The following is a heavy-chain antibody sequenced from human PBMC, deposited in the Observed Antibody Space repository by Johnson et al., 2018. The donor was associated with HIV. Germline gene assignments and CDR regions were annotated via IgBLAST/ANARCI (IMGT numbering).Heavy chain of an antibody. CDR1: GFTFSNYA. V-gene: IGHV3-30-3*01. J-gene: IGHJ3*02. CDR2: ISYDGSNE. CDR3: AKAWELLGRRAALDI. Sequence: QMLLVESGGGLVQPGGSLRLSCAASGFTFSNYAMHWVCQAPEKGLEWVAVISYDGSNEYYADSVKGRFTISRDNSKNTLYLQMESLRVEDTAIYYCAKAWELLGRRAALDIWGQGTMVTVSS. D-gene: IGHD1-26*01.